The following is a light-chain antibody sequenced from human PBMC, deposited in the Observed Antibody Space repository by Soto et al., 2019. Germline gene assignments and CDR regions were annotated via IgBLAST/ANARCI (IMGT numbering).Light chain of an antibody. CDR2: AVS. CDR3: QQYNNWPPTWT. CDR1: QSVSNN. V-gene: IGKV3-15*01. J-gene: IGKJ1*01. Sequence: EILMTQSPATLSVSPGERATLSCRASQSVSNNLAWYQQKPGQAPRLLIYAVSSRPAGIPARFSGSGSGTEFTLTINSLQSEDFAVYYCQQYNNWPPTWTFGQGTKV.